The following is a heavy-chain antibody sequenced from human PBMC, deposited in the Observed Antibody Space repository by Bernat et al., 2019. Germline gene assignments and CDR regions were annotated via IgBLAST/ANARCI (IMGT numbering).Heavy chain of an antibody. CDR1: GGTFSSYA. CDR2: IIPIFGTA. Sequence: QVQLVQSGAEVKKPGSSVKVSCKASGGTFSSYAISWVRQAPGQGLAWMGGIIPIFGTANYAQKCPGRVTITADKSTSTAYMELSSLRSEDTAVYYCARCIAARSVWYFDLWGRGTLVTVSS. V-gene: IGHV1-69*06. CDR3: ARCIAARSVWYFDL. J-gene: IGHJ2*01. D-gene: IGHD6-6*01.